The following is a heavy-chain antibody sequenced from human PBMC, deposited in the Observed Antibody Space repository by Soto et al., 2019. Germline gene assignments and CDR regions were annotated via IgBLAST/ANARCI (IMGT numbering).Heavy chain of an antibody. J-gene: IGHJ6*02. Sequence: GASVKVSCKASGGTFSSYAISWVRQAPGQGLEWMGGIIPIFGTANYAQKFQGRVTITADKSTSTAYMELSSLRSEDTAVYYCARSYSGTYGTAVYGMDVCGQGTTVTVSS. CDR3: ARSYSGTYGTAVYGMDV. CDR2: IIPIFGTA. CDR1: GGTFSSYA. D-gene: IGHD1-26*01. V-gene: IGHV1-69*06.